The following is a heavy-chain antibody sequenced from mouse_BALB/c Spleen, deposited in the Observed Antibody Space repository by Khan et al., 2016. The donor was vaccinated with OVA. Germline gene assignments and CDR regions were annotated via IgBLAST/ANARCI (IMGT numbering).Heavy chain of an antibody. V-gene: IGHV2-9*02. J-gene: IGHJ3*01. CDR2: IWAGGST. D-gene: IGHD2-4*01. CDR3: AREGSTMITTAFAY. CDR1: GFSLTSYG. Sequence: QVQLKESGPGLVAPSQSLSITCTVSGFSLTSYGVSWVRQPPGKGLEWLGVIWAGGSTNYNSALMSRLSISKDNSKSQVFLKMNSLQTDDTAMYYCAREGSTMITTAFAYWGQGTLVTVSA.